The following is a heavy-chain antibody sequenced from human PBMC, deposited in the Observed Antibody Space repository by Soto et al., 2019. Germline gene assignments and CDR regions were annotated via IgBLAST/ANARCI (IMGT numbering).Heavy chain of an antibody. D-gene: IGHD3-22*01. CDR3: ARAFDSSGYFPYFDY. Sequence: SETLSLTCAVSGGSISSGGYSWSWIRQPPGKGLEWIGYIYHSGSTYYNPSLKSRVTISVDRSKNQFSLKLSSVTAADTAVYYCARAFDSSGYFPYFDYWGQGTLVTSPQ. CDR1: GGSISSGGYS. CDR2: IYHSGST. V-gene: IGHV4-30-2*01. J-gene: IGHJ4*02.